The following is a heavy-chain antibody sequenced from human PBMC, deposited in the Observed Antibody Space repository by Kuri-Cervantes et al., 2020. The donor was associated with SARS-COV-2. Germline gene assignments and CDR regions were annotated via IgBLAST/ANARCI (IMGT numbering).Heavy chain of an antibody. V-gene: IGHV3-7*01. Sequence: GESLKISCAASGFTFSSYWMSWVRQAPGKGLEWVANIKQDGSEKYYVDSVKGRFTISRDNAKNSLYLQMNSLRAEDTAVYYCARDGPAVAGTVFDYWGQGTLVTVSS. J-gene: IGHJ4*02. CDR3: ARDGPAVAGTVFDY. D-gene: IGHD6-19*01. CDR2: IKQDGSEK. CDR1: GFTFSSYW.